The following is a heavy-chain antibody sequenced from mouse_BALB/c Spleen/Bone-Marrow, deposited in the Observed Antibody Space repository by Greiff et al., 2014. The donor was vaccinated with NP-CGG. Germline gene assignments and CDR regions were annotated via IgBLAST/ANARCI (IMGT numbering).Heavy chain of an antibody. J-gene: IGHJ4*01. CDR3: ARSDYYAMDY. V-gene: IGHV1-80*01. Sequence: VQLVESGAELVRPGSSVKISRKASGYAFSSYWMNWVKQRPGQGLEWIGQIYPGDGDTNYNGKFKGKATLTADKPSSTAYMQLSSLTSEDSAVYFCARSDYYAMDYWGQGTSVTVSS. CDR2: IYPGDGDT. CDR1: GYAFSSYW.